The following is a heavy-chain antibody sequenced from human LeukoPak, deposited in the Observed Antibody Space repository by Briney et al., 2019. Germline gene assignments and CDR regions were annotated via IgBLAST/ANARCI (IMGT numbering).Heavy chain of an antibody. D-gene: IGHD4-11*01. V-gene: IGHV1-8*01. Sequence: ASVKVSCKASGYSFTIYDINWVRQTTGQGLEWMGWMNPRSGKTGYSQKFQGRVTMTRNTSMTTAYMELSSLRSEDTAVYYCATGGTVITYGGRGSWFDPWGQGTLVTVSS. CDR3: ATGGTVITYGGRGSWFDP. CDR2: MNPRSGKT. CDR1: GYSFTIYD. J-gene: IGHJ5*02.